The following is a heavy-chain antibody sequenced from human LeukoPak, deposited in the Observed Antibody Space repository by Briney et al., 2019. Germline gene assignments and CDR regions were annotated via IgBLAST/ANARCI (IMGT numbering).Heavy chain of an antibody. Sequence: ASVKVSCKASGYTFTSYYIHWVRQAPGQGLEWMGIINPSGDITSYAQKFQGRVTLTRDTSTSTGYMEVSSLRSEDTAVYYCASEIMVRGAMRRYYFVYWGQGTLVTVSS. V-gene: IGHV1-46*01. D-gene: IGHD3-10*01. CDR1: GYTFTSYY. CDR3: ASEIMVRGAMRRYYFVY. CDR2: INPSGDIT. J-gene: IGHJ4*02.